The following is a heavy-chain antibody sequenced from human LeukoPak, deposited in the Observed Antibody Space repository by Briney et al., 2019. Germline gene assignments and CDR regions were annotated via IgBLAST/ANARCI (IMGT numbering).Heavy chain of an antibody. J-gene: IGHJ3*02. Sequence: ASVKVSCKASGYTFTSYDINWVRQAPGQGLEWMGWMNPNSGNTGYAQKFQGRVTITRNTSISTAYMELSSLRSEDTAVYYCARRPVDYSSSDHAFDIWGQGTMVTVSS. CDR2: MNPNSGNT. CDR3: ARRPVDYSSSDHAFDI. CDR1: GYTFTSYD. V-gene: IGHV1-8*03. D-gene: IGHD6-6*01.